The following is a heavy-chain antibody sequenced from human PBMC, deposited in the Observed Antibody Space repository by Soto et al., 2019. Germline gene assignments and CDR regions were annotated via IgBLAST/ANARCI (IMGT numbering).Heavy chain of an antibody. CDR2: ISGSGGNT. Sequence: GGSLRLSCAASGFTFSSYAMNWVRQAPGKGLEWVSGISGSGGNTYYADSVKGRFTISRDNSKNTLYLQMNSLRAEDTAVYLFSIDWLGFCCSGTCYWFWFDYWGQGTLVTVSS. D-gene: IGHD2-15*01. J-gene: IGHJ4*02. V-gene: IGHV3-23*01. CDR1: GFTFSSYA. CDR3: SIDWLGFCCSGTCYWFWFDY.